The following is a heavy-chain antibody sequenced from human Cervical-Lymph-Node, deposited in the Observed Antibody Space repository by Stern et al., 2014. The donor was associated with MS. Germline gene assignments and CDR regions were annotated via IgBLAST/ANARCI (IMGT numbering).Heavy chain of an antibody. CDR1: GYTFTSYF. D-gene: IGHD1-26*01. Sequence: VQLVESGAELKKPGASVKVSCKASGYTFTSYFIHWVRKAPGQGLEWMVILNPTDGDTTYAQNFQGRVTVTRDTSTSTVYMELSSLSSDDTAVYYCARDYPSGSYALDYWGQGTVVTVSS. J-gene: IGHJ4*02. CDR3: ARDYPSGSYALDY. V-gene: IGHV1-46*01. CDR2: LNPTDGDT.